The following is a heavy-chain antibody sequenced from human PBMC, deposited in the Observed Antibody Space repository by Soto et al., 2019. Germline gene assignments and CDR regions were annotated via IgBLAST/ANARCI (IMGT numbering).Heavy chain of an antibody. D-gene: IGHD3-9*01. J-gene: IGHJ4*02. CDR1: GFTLDKYT. V-gene: IGHV3-53*01. Sequence: GGSLRLSCAASGFTLDKYTMGWVRQAPGKGLKWNAESFSSGGTQYADSVKGRFTISRDNSRNMVFLQMNGLRVEDTALYYCARDREPDGIWTFDSWGQGALVTVSS. CDR3: ARDREPDGIWTFDS. CDR2: SFSSGGT.